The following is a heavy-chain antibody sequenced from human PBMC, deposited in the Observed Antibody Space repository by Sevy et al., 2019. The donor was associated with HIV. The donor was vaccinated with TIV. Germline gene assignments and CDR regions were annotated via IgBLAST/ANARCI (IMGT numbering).Heavy chain of an antibody. CDR3: AKDFTGYNGMDV. V-gene: IGHV3-30*18. J-gene: IGHJ6*02. CDR1: GFTFSSYG. D-gene: IGHD3-9*01. Sequence: GGSLRLSCVASGFTFSSYGMHWVRQAPGKGLEWVAVISYHGRDKFYAESVKGRSTISRDNSKNMLYLQMNSLRAEDTAVYYCAKDFTGYNGMDVWGQGTMVTVSS. CDR2: ISYHGRDK.